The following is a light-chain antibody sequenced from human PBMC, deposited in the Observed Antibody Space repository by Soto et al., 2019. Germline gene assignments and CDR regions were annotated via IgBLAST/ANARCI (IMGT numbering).Light chain of an antibody. V-gene: IGLV2-14*01. CDR1: SSDVGGYNY. Sequence: ALTQPASVSGSLGQSITISCTGTSSDVGGYNYVSWYQQHPSKAPKLMIYEVSNRPSGVSNRFSGSKSGNTASLTISGLQAEDEADYYCSSYTSSSTYVFGTGTKVTVL. CDR3: SSYTSSSTYV. CDR2: EVS. J-gene: IGLJ1*01.